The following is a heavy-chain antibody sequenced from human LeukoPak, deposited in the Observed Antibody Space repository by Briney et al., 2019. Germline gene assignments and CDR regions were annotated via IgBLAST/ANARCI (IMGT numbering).Heavy chain of an antibody. CDR1: GYTFTNYG. V-gene: IGHV1-69*04. Sequence: SVKVSCKASGYTFTNYGISWVRQAPGQGLEWMGRIIPILGIANYAQKFQGRVTITADKSTSTAYMELSSLRSEDTAVYYCASSWDYYDSSGYYDPGYYFDYWGQGTLVTVSS. CDR2: IIPILGIA. D-gene: IGHD3-22*01. J-gene: IGHJ4*02. CDR3: ASSWDYYDSSGYYDPGYYFDY.